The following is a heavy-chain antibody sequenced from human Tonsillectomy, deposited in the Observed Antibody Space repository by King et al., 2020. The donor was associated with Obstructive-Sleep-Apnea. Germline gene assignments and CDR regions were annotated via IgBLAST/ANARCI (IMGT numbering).Heavy chain of an antibody. Sequence: VQLVESGGGLVKPGGSLRLSCAASGFSFSDYDMSWIRQAPGKGLEWVSYISSSSSYTNYADSVKGRFTISRDNAKNSLYLKMNSLRAEDTAVYYCAREGGSYYFYGMDVWGQGTTVTVSS. CDR1: GFSFSDYD. D-gene: IGHD1-26*01. V-gene: IGHV3-11*06. CDR3: AREGGSYYFYGMDV. CDR2: ISSSSSYT. J-gene: IGHJ6*02.